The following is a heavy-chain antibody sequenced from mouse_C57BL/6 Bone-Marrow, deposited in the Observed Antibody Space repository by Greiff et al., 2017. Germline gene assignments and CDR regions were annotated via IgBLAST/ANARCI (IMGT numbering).Heavy chain of an antibody. Sequence: VHVKQSGAELVKPGASVKLSCTASGFNIKDYYMHWVKQRTEQGLEWIGRIDPEDGETKYAPKFQGKATITADPSSNTAYLQLSSLTSEDTAVDYCAREPWGLLRGVDYWGQGTTLTVSS. J-gene: IGHJ2*01. V-gene: IGHV14-2*01. D-gene: IGHD1-1*01. CDR2: IDPEDGET. CDR3: AREPWGLLRGVDY. CDR1: GFNIKDYY.